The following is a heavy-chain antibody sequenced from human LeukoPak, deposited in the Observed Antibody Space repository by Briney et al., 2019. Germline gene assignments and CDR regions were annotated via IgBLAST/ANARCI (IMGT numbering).Heavy chain of an antibody. Sequence: SETLSLTCTVSGGSISSSIYYWGWVRQPPGKGLEWIGSIDYSGNTYYNPSVKSRVTISADKPKNQFSLRLNSVTAADTAVYYCARLSDFGGKVDYWGQGTLVTVSS. CDR1: GGSISSSIYY. CDR3: ARLSDFGGKVDY. V-gene: IGHV4-39*01. D-gene: IGHD4-23*01. J-gene: IGHJ4*02. CDR2: IDYSGNT.